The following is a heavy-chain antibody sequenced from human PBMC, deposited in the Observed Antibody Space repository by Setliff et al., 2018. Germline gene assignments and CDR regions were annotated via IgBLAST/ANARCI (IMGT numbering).Heavy chain of an antibody. CDR3: ARVEEFYYDRSGYYASDAFGL. Sequence: SETLSLTCTVSGGSISRGSYYWSWIRQPAGKGLEWIGHFHTGGSTNYNRSLRSRVSISVDTSKNQFSLKLSSVTAADTAVYYCARVEEFYYDRSGYYASDAFGLWGQGTMVTVSS. CDR2: FHTGGST. J-gene: IGHJ3*01. CDR1: GGSISRGSYY. V-gene: IGHV4-61*09. D-gene: IGHD3-22*01.